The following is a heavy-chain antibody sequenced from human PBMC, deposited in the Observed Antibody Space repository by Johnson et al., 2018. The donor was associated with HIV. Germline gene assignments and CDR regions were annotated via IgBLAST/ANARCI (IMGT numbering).Heavy chain of an antibody. CDR3: ARARRVVIGPDGFEI. CDR1: GFTVSSNY. V-gene: IGHV3-66*02. J-gene: IGHJ3*02. Sequence: VQLVESGGGLVQPGGSLRLSCAASGFTVSSNYMSWVRQAPGKGLEWVSVIYSGGSTHYADAVKGRCTMSRDNSKNKLYLQMNSLRGEDAAVYYCARARRVVIGPDGFEIWGQGTMVTVSS. CDR2: IYSGGST. D-gene: IGHD3-22*01.